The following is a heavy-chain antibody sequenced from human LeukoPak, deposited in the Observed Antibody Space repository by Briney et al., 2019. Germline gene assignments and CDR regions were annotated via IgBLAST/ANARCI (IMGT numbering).Heavy chain of an antibody. V-gene: IGHV3-7*04. D-gene: IGHD1-26*01. Sequence: GGSLRLSCAASGFTFSNYWMTWVRQAPGKGLEWVANIKQDGSEKYYVDSVRGRFTISRDNAKNSLDLQMNSLRAEDTAVYYCARYSGSYHGFDYRGQGTLVTVSS. CDR3: ARYSGSYHGFDY. J-gene: IGHJ4*02. CDR1: GFTFSNYW. CDR2: IKQDGSEK.